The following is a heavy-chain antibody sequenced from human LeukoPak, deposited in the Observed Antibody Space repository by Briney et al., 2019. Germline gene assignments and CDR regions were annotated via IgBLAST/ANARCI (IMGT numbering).Heavy chain of an antibody. Sequence: GGSLRLSCVASGFTFSSYAMSWVRQAPGKGLEWVSAISGSGGSTYYADSVKGRFTISRDNSKNALYLQMNSLRAEDTAVYYCAKEGSSTSPPDYYFDYWGQGTLVTVSS. CDR3: AKEGSSTSPPDYYFDY. V-gene: IGHV3-23*01. D-gene: IGHD2-2*01. J-gene: IGHJ4*02. CDR2: ISGSGGST. CDR1: GFTFSSYA.